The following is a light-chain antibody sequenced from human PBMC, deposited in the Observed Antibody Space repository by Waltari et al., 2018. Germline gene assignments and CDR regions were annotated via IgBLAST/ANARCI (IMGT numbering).Light chain of an antibody. J-gene: IGLJ1*01. CDR3: NSRDSSINHHYV. CDR2: GKN. V-gene: IGLV3-19*01. Sequence: SSELTQDPAVSVALGQTVRITCQGDSLRSYSANWSQQKPGQAPIVVIYGKNNRPSGIPARFSGSTSGDTASLTITGAQAEDEADYYCNSRDSSINHHYVFGSGTKVTVL. CDR1: SLRSYS.